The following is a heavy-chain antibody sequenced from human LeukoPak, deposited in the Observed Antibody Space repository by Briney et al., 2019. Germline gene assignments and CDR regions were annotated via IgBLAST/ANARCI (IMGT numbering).Heavy chain of an antibody. CDR3: ARRSVSFFDY. CDR2: IYYSGST. V-gene: IGHV4-59*12. J-gene: IGHJ4*02. CDR1: GGSISSYY. D-gene: IGHD6-25*01. Sequence: PSETLSLTCTVSGGSISSYYWSWIRQPPGKGLEWIGYIYYSGSTNYNPSLKSRVTISVDTSKNQFSLKLSSATAADTAVYYCARRSVSFFDYWGQGTLVTVSS.